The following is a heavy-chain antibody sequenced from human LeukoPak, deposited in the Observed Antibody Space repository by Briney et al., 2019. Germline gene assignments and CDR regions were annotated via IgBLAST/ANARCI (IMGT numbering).Heavy chain of an antibody. D-gene: IGHD4-11*01. J-gene: IGHJ4*02. CDR2: INHSGST. Sequence: SETLSLTCAVYGGSFSGYFWNWIRQPPGKGLEGIGEINHSGSTNYNPALKSRVTISVDTSKNQFSLKLSSVTAADTAVYYCARYYSNYLFDYWGQGTLVTASS. CDR3: ARYYSNYLFDY. CDR1: GGSFSGYF. V-gene: IGHV4-34*01.